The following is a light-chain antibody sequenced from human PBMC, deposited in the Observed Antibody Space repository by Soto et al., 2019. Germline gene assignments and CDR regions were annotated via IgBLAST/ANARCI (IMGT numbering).Light chain of an antibody. V-gene: IGKV1-5*01. Sequence: DIQLTQTPSTLSASVGDEVTITCRASQTISRWLAWYQQKPGRAPKLLIYDASTLESGVPSRFSGSGSETEFTLTISRLQPDYFATYFSPSRACGQGTRLEIK. CDR2: DAS. CDR3: PSRA. J-gene: IGKJ5*01. CDR1: QTISRW.